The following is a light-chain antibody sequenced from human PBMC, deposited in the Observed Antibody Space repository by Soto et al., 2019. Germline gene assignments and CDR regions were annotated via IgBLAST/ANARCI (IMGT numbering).Light chain of an antibody. CDR2: GAS. J-gene: IGKJ4*01. CDR1: QSVSSN. CDR3: QQYNNWPFT. Sequence: EIVMTQSPATLSVSPVEIAALSCRASQSVSSNLAWYQQKPGQAPRLLIYGASTRATGIPARFSGSGSGTEFTLTISSLQSEDFAVYYCQQYNNWPFTFGGGTKVDIK. V-gene: IGKV3-15*01.